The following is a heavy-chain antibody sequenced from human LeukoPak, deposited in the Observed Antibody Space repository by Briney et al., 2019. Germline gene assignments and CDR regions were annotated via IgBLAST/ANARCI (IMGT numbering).Heavy chain of an antibody. CDR2: IKQDGSEK. CDR3: AREISSWYRTEGRFDP. D-gene: IGHD6-13*01. Sequence: PGGSLRLSCAASGFTFSNYWMSWFRQAPGKGLQWVANIKQDGSEKYYVDSLKGRFTISRDNAKNSLYLQMNSLRAEDTAVYYCAREISSWYRTEGRFDPWGQGTLVTVSS. V-gene: IGHV3-7*01. J-gene: IGHJ5*02. CDR1: GFTFSNYW.